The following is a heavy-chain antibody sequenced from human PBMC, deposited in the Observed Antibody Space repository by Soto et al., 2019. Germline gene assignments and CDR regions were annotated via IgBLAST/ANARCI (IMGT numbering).Heavy chain of an antibody. CDR1: GGTFSSYT. D-gene: IGHD2-15*01. CDR3: ASQIGYCSGGSCYSHY. V-gene: IGHV1-69*02. Sequence: QVQLVQSGAEVKKPGSSVKVSCKVSGGTFSSYTISWVRQAPGQGLEWMGRIIPILGIANYAQKFQGRVTITADKSTSTAYMELSSLRSEDTAVYYCASQIGYCSGGSCYSHYWGQGTLVTVSS. J-gene: IGHJ4*02. CDR2: IIPILGIA.